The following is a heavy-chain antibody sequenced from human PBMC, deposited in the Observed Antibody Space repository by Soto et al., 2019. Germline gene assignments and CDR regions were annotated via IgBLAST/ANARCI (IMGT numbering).Heavy chain of an antibody. CDR1: GFTFSSYS. J-gene: IGHJ6*03. CDR2: ISSSSSTI. V-gene: IGHV3-48*01. CDR3: ARDRLWSDEYYYYYMDV. D-gene: IGHD3-10*02. Sequence: GGSLRLSCAASGFTFSSYSMSWVRQAPGMGLEWVSYISSSSSTIYYADSVRGRFTISRDNAKNSLYLQMNSLRAEDTAVYYCARDRLWSDEYYYYYMDVWGKGTTVTVSS.